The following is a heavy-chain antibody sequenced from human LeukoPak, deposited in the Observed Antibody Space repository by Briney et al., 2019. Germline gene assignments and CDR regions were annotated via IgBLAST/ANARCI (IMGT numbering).Heavy chain of an antibody. V-gene: IGHV4-38-2*02. CDR1: GYSISSGYY. CDR3: ARTSNSLWFGESLYFDY. Sequence: PSETLSLTCTVSGYSISSGYYWGWIRQPPGKGLEWIGSIYHSGSTYYNPSLKSRVTISVDTSKNQFSLKLSSVTAADTAVYYCARTSNSLWFGESLYFDYWGQGTLVTVSS. CDR2: IYHSGST. D-gene: IGHD3-10*01. J-gene: IGHJ4*02.